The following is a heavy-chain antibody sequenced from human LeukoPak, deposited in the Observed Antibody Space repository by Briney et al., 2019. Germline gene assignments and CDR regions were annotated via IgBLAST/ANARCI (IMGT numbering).Heavy chain of an antibody. V-gene: IGHV1-18*01. CDR2: ISAYNGNT. Sequence: ASVKVSCKASGYTFTSYGISWVRQAPGQGLEWMGWISAYNGNTNYAQKLQGRVTMTTDTSTSTAYMELRSLRSDDTAVYYCVRDTPIQFSSSSHYYYGMDVWGQGTTVTVSS. CDR3: VRDTPIQFSSSSHYYYGMDV. J-gene: IGHJ6*02. CDR1: GYTFTSYG. D-gene: IGHD6-6*01.